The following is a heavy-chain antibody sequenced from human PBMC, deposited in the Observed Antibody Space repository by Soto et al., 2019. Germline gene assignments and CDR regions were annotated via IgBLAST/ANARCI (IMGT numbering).Heavy chain of an antibody. Sequence: ASVKVSCKASGYTFISYYIHWVRQAPGQGLEWMGLINPSDAYTDYAQKFQGRVTLTRDTSTSIVYMELRSLRSDDTAFYYCGRGVSYSVGARLDYWGQGTLVTVSS. CDR1: GYTFISYY. CDR3: GRGVSYSVGARLDY. J-gene: IGHJ4*02. V-gene: IGHV1-46*01. D-gene: IGHD1-26*01. CDR2: INPSDAYT.